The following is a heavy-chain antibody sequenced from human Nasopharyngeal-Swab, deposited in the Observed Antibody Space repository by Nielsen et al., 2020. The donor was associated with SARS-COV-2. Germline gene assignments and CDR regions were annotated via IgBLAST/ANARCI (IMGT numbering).Heavy chain of an antibody. Sequence: WIRQPPGKGLVWVSRINSDESSTSCADSVKDRFTISRDNAKNTLYLQMNSLRAEDTAVYYCARGGVGYGDWNVWGQGTTVTVSS. V-gene: IGHV3-74*01. CDR2: INSDESST. J-gene: IGHJ6*02. CDR3: ARGGVGYGDWNV. D-gene: IGHD4-17*01.